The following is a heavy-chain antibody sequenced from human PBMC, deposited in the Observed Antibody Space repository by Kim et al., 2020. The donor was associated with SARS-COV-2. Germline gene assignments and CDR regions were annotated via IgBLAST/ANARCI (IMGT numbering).Heavy chain of an antibody. Sequence: GESLKISCKGSGYSFTSYWIGWVRQMPGKGLEWMGIIYPGDSDTRYSPSFQGQVTISAVKSISTAYLQWSSLKASDTAMYYCARQVVVAATPYYYYYGMDVWGQGTTVTVSS. CDR3: ARQVVVAATPYYYYYGMDV. CDR1: GYSFTSYW. D-gene: IGHD2-15*01. CDR2: IYPGDSDT. J-gene: IGHJ6*02. V-gene: IGHV5-51*01.